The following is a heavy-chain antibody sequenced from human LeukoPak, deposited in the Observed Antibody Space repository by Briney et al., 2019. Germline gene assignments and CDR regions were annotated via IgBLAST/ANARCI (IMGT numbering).Heavy chain of an antibody. J-gene: IGHJ6*03. D-gene: IGHD6-6*01. Sequence: KPSETLSLTCAVYGGSFSGYYWSWIRQPPGKGLEWIGEINHSGSTNYNPSLKSRVTISVDTSKNQFSLKLSSVTAADTAVYYCARGRWSIAARSYYYYYMDVWGKGTTVTVSS. CDR1: GGSFSGYY. CDR2: INHSGST. V-gene: IGHV4-34*01. CDR3: ARGRWSIAARSYYYYYMDV.